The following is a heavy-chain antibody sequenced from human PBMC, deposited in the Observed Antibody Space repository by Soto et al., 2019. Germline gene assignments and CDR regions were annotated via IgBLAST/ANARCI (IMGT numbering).Heavy chain of an antibody. V-gene: IGHV4-39*01. Sequence: SENLSLTRTVSGGSISRSSNHLGWVRQPPGKGLEWIGNIYYSENTYYNPSLKSRVTISVDTSKNQFSLRLTSVTAADTAVYYCATHPPYGPLDHWGQGTLVTVSS. J-gene: IGHJ4*02. CDR1: GGSISRSSNH. CDR3: ATHPPYGPLDH. D-gene: IGHD4-17*01. CDR2: IYYSENT.